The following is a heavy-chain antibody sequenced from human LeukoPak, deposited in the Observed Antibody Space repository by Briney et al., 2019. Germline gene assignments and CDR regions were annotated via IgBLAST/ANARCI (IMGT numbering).Heavy chain of an antibody. J-gene: IGHJ4*02. CDR2: ISSSSRYI. V-gene: IGHV3-21*01. D-gene: IGHD2-15*01. CDR1: GFTFSSYN. CDR3: ARGPYCSGGSCYDY. Sequence: GGSLRLSCAASGFTFSSYNMNWVRQAPGKGLEWVSSISSSSRYIYYADSVKGRFTISSANAKNSLYLQMNRLRAEDTAVYYCARGPYCSGGSCYDYWGQGTLVTVSS.